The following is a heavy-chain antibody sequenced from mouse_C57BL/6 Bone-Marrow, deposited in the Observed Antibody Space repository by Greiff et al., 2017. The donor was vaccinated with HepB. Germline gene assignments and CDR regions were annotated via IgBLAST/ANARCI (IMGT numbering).Heavy chain of an antibody. CDR3: LYYYGSSYWYFDV. CDR1: GYTFTSYW. D-gene: IGHD1-1*01. CDR2: IYPGSGST. J-gene: IGHJ1*03. V-gene: IGHV1-55*01. Sequence: QVQLKQPGAELVKPGASVKMSCKASGYTFTSYWINWVKQRPGQGLEWIGDIYPGSGSTNYNEKFKSKATLTVDTSSSTAYMQLSSLTSEDSAVYYCLYYYGSSYWYFDVWGTGTTVTVSS.